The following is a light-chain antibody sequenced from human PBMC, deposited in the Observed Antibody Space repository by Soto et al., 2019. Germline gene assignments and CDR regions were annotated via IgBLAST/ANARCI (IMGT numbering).Light chain of an antibody. CDR3: AGWDESLNGVV. J-gene: IGLJ2*01. CDR2: SNS. Sequence: QSVLTQTPSASGTPGQRVSISCSGSSTNIGRNTVIWYQQVPGTTPKVLIYSNSQRPSGVPDRFSGSKSGTSASLAISGLQYADEADYSCAGWDESLNGVVFGRGTQLTVL. V-gene: IGLV1-44*01. CDR1: STNIGRNT.